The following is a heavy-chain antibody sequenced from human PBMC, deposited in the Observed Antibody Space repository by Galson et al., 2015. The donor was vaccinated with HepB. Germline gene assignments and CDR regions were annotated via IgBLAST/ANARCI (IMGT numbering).Heavy chain of an antibody. Sequence: SETLSLTCTVSGGSISLYYWNWIRQPPGKGLEWIGYIYYSGSTNYNPSLKSRVTMSVDTSKNQFSLKLNSVTAADTAVYFCAGQAPAISGGYYYYGMDVWGQGTTVTVSS. V-gene: IGHV4-59*08. CDR3: AGQAPAISGGYYYYGMDV. J-gene: IGHJ6*02. CDR1: GGSISLYY. CDR2: IYYSGST. D-gene: IGHD3-16*01.